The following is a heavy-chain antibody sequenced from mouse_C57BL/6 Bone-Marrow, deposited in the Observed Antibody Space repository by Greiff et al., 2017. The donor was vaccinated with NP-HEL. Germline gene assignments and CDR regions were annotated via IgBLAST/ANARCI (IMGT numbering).Heavy chain of an antibody. Sequence: VQLQQSGAELVRPGTSVKMSCKASGYTFTNYWIGWAKQRPGHGLEWIGDIYPGGGYTNYNEKFKSKATLTVDKSSSTAYMQLSSLTSEDSAVYYCARWGTTVVDYWGQGTTLTVSS. J-gene: IGHJ2*01. V-gene: IGHV1-63*01. CDR1: GYTFTNYW. CDR2: IYPGGGYT. CDR3: ARWGTTVVDY. D-gene: IGHD1-1*01.